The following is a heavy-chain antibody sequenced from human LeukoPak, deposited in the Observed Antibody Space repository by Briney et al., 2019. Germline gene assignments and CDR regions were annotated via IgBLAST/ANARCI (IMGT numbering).Heavy chain of an antibody. CDR1: GLTFSSYA. CDR3: AGSIAAAGLYYYYGMDV. J-gene: IGHJ6*02. CDR2: ISYDGSNK. D-gene: IGHD6-13*01. V-gene: IGHV3-30*04. Sequence: PGRSLRLSCAASGLTFSSYAMHWVRQAPGKGLEWVAVISYDGSNKYYADSVKGRFTISRDNSKNTLYLQMNSLRAEDTAVYYCAGSIAAAGLYYYYGMDVWGQGTTVTVSS.